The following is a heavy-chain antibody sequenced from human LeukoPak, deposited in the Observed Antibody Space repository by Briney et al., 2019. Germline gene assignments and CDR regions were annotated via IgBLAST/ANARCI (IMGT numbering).Heavy chain of an antibody. V-gene: IGHV3-53*01. J-gene: IGHJ3*02. CDR3: ARDLGGTGTFDI. CDR2: LYSAGST. Sequence: GGSLRLSCAASGFTVSSNYMSWVRQTPGEGLEWVSVLYSAGSTYYADSVKGRFTISRDNSKNTLYLQTNSLRAEDTAVYYCARDLGGTGTFDIWGQGTMVTVSS. D-gene: IGHD2-15*01. CDR1: GFTVSSNY.